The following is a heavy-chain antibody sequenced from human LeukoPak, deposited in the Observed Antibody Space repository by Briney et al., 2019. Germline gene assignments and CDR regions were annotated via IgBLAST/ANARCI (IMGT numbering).Heavy chain of an antibody. V-gene: IGHV4-39*01. Sequence: SETLSLTCTVSGGSISSSSYYWGWIRQPPGKGLEWIGSIYYSGSTYYNPSLKSRVTISVDTSKNQFSLKLSSVTAADTAVYYCARRYGSGSYCIHPWGQGTLVTVSS. CDR1: GGSISSSSYY. CDR2: IYYSGST. J-gene: IGHJ5*02. CDR3: ARRYGSGSYCIHP. D-gene: IGHD3-10*01.